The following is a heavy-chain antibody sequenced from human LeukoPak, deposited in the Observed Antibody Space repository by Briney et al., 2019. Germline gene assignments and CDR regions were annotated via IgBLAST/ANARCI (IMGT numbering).Heavy chain of an antibody. D-gene: IGHD6-6*01. J-gene: IGHJ4*02. Sequence: GASVTVSCKASGYTFTAYYIHWVRQAPGQGLEWMGWISPNSGGTNYAPKFQGRVTMTRDTSISTAYMELSSLRSDDTAVYYGARDYSSSPPRTFDYWGRGTLATVSS. CDR2: ISPNSGGT. CDR3: ARDYSSSPPRTFDY. CDR1: GYTFTAYY. V-gene: IGHV1-2*02.